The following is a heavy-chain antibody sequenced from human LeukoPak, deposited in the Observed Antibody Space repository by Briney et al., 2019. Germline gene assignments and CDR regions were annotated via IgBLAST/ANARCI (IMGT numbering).Heavy chain of an antibody. J-gene: IGHJ6*02. CDR3: AKAGAARNYYYYGMDV. CDR2: ISGSGGST. D-gene: IGHD6-6*01. CDR1: GFIFYNYA. V-gene: IGHV3-23*01. Sequence: GGSLRLSCATSGFIFYNYAMNWVRQGPGKGLEWVSAISGSGGSTNYADSVKGRFTISRDNSKNTLYLQMNSLRAEDTAVYYCAKAGAARNYYYYGMDVWGQGTTVTVSS.